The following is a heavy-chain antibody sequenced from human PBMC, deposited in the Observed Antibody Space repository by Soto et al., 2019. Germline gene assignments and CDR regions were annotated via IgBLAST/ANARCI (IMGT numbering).Heavy chain of an antibody. CDR2: ISGSGGST. CDR1: GFTFSSYA. J-gene: IGHJ4*02. V-gene: IGHV3-23*01. D-gene: IGHD2-15*01. Sequence: GGSLRLSCAASGFTFSSYAMSWVRQAPGKGLEWVSAISGSGGSTYYADSVKGRFTISRDNSENTLYLQMNSLRAEDTAVYYCAPQVDCSGGSCYPIDYWGQGTLVTVSS. CDR3: APQVDCSGGSCYPIDY.